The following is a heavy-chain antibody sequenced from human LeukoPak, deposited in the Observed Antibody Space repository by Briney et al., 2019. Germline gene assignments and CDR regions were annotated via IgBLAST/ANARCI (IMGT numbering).Heavy chain of an antibody. CDR3: ARGPYYYGSGSYYIDY. V-gene: IGHV4-59*12. CDR2: IYYSGST. J-gene: IGHJ4*02. CDR1: GGSISSYY. D-gene: IGHD3-10*01. Sequence: SETLSLTCTVSGGSISSYYWSWIRQPPGKGLEWIGYIYYSGSTNYNPSLKSRVTISVDTSKNQFSLKLSSVTAADTAVYYCARGPYYYGSGSYYIDYWGQGTLVTVSS.